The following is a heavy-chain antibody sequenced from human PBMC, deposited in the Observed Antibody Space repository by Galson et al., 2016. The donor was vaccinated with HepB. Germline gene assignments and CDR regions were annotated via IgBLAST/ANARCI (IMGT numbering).Heavy chain of an antibody. V-gene: IGHV5-51*01. J-gene: IGHJ6*02. Sequence: QSGAEVKKPGESLKISCKASGYSFTSYWIDWVRQMPGKGLEWMGVIYPGDSDTRYSPSFQGHVTLSADKSVNTAYLQWSNLKASDTATYYCARAYNWDDEDSGLDVWGQGTSVTVSS. CDR2: IYPGDSDT. CDR3: ARAYNWDDEDSGLDV. D-gene: IGHD1-1*01. CDR1: GYSFTSYW.